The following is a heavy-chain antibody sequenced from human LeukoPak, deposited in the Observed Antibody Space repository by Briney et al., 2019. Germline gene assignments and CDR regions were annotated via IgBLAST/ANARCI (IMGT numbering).Heavy chain of an antibody. J-gene: IGHJ5*02. Sequence: ASVTVSCKASGYTFTSYGISWVRQAPGQGLEWMGWISAYNGNTNCAQKLQGRVTMTTDTSTSTAYMELRSLRSDDTAVYYCVAARSYDSGGYYPRRFDPWGQGTLVTVSS. CDR1: GYTFTSYG. D-gene: IGHD3-22*01. CDR3: VAARSYDSGGYYPRRFDP. V-gene: IGHV1-18*01. CDR2: ISAYNGNT.